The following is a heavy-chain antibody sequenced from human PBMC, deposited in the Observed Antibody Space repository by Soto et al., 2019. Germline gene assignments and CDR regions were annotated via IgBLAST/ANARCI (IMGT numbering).Heavy chain of an antibody. CDR2: ISTYNGDT. V-gene: IGHV1-18*01. J-gene: IGHJ6*02. Sequence: QVQLVQSGAEVKKPGASVKVSCKASGYTFTRSGISWVRQAPGQGLEWMGWISTYNGDTNYAQTVQGRVTMTTDTSTSTVQMEVRSLRSDDTAVYYCAREGVAPYYYYGMDVWGQGTPVTVSS. CDR3: AREGVAPYYYYGMDV. CDR1: GYTFTRSG. D-gene: IGHD5-12*01.